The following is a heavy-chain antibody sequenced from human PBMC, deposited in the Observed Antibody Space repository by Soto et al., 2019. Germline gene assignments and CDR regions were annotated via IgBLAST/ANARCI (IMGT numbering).Heavy chain of an antibody. J-gene: IGHJ3*02. CDR3: AGIQLGYDAFDI. V-gene: IGHV3-21*01. CDR1: GFTFSSYS. CDR2: ISSSSSYI. Sequence: PGGSLRLSCAASGFTFSSYSMNWVRQAPGKGLEWVSSISSSSSYIYYADSVKGRFTTSRDNAKNSLYLQMNSLRAEDTAVYYCAGIQLGYDAFDIWGQGTMVTVSS. D-gene: IGHD6-6*01.